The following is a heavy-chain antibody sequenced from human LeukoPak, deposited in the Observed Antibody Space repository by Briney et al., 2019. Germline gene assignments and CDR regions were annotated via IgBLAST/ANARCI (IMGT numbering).Heavy chain of an antibody. CDR3: VRQPDSARYGSDY. D-gene: IGHD1-14*01. V-gene: IGHV3-13*01. Sequence: GGSLRLSCEVSGFTFDNNDMHWVRQTTGKGLEWVSAIGSAGYTYYADSVGGRFTITRDNAKQSLYLQMNSLRVEDTAVYHCVRQPDSARYGSDYWGRGTQVTVSS. CDR2: IGSAGYT. CDR1: GFTFDNND. J-gene: IGHJ4*02.